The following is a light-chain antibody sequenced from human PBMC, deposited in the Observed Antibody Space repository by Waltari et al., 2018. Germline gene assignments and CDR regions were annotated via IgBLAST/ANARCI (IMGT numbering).Light chain of an antibody. CDR3: QQYFTTPVT. CDR1: QTLLHRPNNKDD. V-gene: IGKV4-1*01. Sequence: DIVMTQSPDPLAVYPGERATINCQSSQTLLHRPNNKDDLGWVQQKPGQPPKLLISWASTRESGVPDRFSGSGSGTDFTLTISSLQPEDVAVYYCQQYFTTPVTFGGGTKVEIK. J-gene: IGKJ4*01. CDR2: WAS.